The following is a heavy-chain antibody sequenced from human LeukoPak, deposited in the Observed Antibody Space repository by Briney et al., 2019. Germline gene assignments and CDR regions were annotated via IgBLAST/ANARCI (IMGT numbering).Heavy chain of an antibody. D-gene: IGHD2-15*01. CDR1: GGSISGSSYY. Sequence: SETLSLTCTVSGGSISGSSYYWGWIRQPPGKGLEWIGSIYYSGSTYYNPSLKSRVTISVDTSKDQFSLKLSSVTAADTAVHYCARHTVVVAAPDAFDIWGQGTMVTVSS. J-gene: IGHJ3*02. CDR2: IYYSGST. V-gene: IGHV4-39*01. CDR3: ARHTVVVAAPDAFDI.